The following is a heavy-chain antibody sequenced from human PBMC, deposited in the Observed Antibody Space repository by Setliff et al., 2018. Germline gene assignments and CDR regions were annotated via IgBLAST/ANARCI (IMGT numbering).Heavy chain of an antibody. CDR2: IYYRGST. D-gene: IGHD3-16*02. V-gene: IGHV4-39*07. CDR1: GGSISSSSYY. Sequence: SETLSLTCTVSGGSISSSSYYWGWIRQPPGKGLEWIGSIYYRGSTYYNPSLKSRVSISIDTSKNQFSLKLSSVTAADTAVYYCARDLYDYVWGTYRYHDAFDIWGQGTMVTVSS. CDR3: ARDLYDYVWGTYRYHDAFDI. J-gene: IGHJ3*02.